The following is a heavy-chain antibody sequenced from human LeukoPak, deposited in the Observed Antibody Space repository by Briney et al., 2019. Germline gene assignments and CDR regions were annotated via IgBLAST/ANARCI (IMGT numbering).Heavy chain of an antibody. CDR2: TCCSVSS. J-gene: IGHJ4*02. CDR1: CASISMGGYY. D-gene: IGHD4-17*01. V-gene: IGHV4-31*03. CDR3: ASAYRVTTGFDY. Sequence: SQTLSLTCTVSCASISMGGYYWSWLRQHPWKGLEWIGYTCCSVSSYYTPSLKSRVTISVDTTKNQFSLKLRSVTAADTDLYYCASAYRVTTGFDYGGQGTLVTVSA.